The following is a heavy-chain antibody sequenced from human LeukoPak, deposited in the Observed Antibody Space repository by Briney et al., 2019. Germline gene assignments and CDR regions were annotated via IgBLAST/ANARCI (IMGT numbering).Heavy chain of an antibody. CDR1: GFIFNNYA. D-gene: IGHD2-15*01. CDR3: ARGYCSGGSCWMFDP. J-gene: IGHJ5*02. CDR2: ISGGGSYT. Sequence: TGGSLRLSCAASGFIFNNYAMSWVRQAPGKGLEWVSTISGGGSYTYYADSVKGRFTISRDNAKNSLYLQMNSLRAEDTAVYYCARGYCSGGSCWMFDPWGQGTLVTVSS. V-gene: IGHV3-21*01.